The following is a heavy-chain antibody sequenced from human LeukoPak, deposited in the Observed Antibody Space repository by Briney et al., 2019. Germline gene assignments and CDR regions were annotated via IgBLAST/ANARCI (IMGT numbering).Heavy chain of an antibody. CDR1: GGTFSSYA. J-gene: IGHJ4*02. Sequence: GSSVKVSCKASGGTFSSYAISWVRQAPGQGLEWIGGIIPIFGTANYAQKFQGRVTITADESTSTPYMELSSLRSEDTAVYYCARAPGIVGATGVYYFDYWGQGTLVTVSS. CDR3: ARAPGIVGATGVYYFDY. D-gene: IGHD1-26*01. CDR2: IIPIFGTA. V-gene: IGHV1-69*01.